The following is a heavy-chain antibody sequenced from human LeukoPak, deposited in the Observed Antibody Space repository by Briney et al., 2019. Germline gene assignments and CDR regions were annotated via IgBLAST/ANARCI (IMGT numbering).Heavy chain of an antibody. CDR2: ISAYNGNT. D-gene: IGHD6-13*01. V-gene: IGHV1-18*01. J-gene: IGHJ4*02. Sequence: ASVKVSCKASGYTFTSYGISWVRQAPGQGLEWMGWISAYNGNTNYAQKFQGRVTMTRDTSTSTVYMELSSLRSEDTAVYYCARVRGIAAAGTLGYFDYWGQGTLVTVSS. CDR3: ARVRGIAAAGTLGYFDY. CDR1: GYTFTSYG.